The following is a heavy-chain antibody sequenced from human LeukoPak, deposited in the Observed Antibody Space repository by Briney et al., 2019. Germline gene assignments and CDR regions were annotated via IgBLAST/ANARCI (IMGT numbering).Heavy chain of an antibody. CDR2: ISGSGGST. CDR1: GFTLSSYA. J-gene: IGHJ4*02. V-gene: IGHV3-23*01. CDR3: AKEGMYSRGWTVVNYFDY. Sequence: PGGSLRLSCAASGFTLSSYAMSWVCQAPGKGLEWVSAISGSGGSTYYADSVKGRFTISRDNSKNTLYLQMNSLRAEDTAVYYCAKEGMYSRGWTVVNYFDYWGQGTMVTVSS. D-gene: IGHD6-19*01.